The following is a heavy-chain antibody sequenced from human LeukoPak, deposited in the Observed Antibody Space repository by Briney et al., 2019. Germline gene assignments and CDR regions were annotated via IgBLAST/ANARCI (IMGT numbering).Heavy chain of an antibody. CDR2: IHYSGRT. CDR3: ARETSSSASL. Sequence: SETLSLTCSVSGGSIVSGGSITSSSHYWAWIRQPPGKGLEWIGNIHYSGRTYYKPSLKSRVIISVDTSKNQFALKLSSVAAADTAVYYCARETSSSASLWGQGTLVSVSS. V-gene: IGHV4-39*06. D-gene: IGHD6-6*01. J-gene: IGHJ1*01. CDR1: GGSITSSSHY.